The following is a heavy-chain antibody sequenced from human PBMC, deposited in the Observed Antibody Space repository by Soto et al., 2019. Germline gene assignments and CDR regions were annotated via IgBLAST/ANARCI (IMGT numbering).Heavy chain of an antibody. V-gene: IGHV4-59*01. Sequence: SETLSLTCTVSGGSISSNYWTWIRQPPGKGLEWIGYVYNSGSTNYNPSLKSRVTISEDTSKSQFSLKVNSMTAADTAVYYCARYRREAVAGYTLDHWGPGILVTVSS. D-gene: IGHD6-13*01. CDR1: GGSISSNY. CDR3: ARYRREAVAGYTLDH. CDR2: VYNSGST. J-gene: IGHJ5*02.